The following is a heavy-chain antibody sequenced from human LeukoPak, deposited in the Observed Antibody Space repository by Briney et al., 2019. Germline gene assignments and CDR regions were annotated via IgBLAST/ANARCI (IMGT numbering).Heavy chain of an antibody. J-gene: IGHJ6*01. D-gene: IGHD6-6*01. Sequence: TSETLSLTCAVYGGSFSGYYWSWIRQPPGKGLEWIGEINHSGSTNYNPSLKSRVTISVDTSKNQFSLKLSSVTAADTAVYYCAREGPLSSSGYYYYXXXXDVXXXGXTVTV. V-gene: IGHV4-34*01. CDR1: GGSFSGYY. CDR3: AREGPLSSSGYYYYXXXXDV. CDR2: INHSGST.